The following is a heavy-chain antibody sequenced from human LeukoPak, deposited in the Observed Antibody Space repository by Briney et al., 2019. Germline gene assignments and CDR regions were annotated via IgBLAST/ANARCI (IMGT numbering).Heavy chain of an antibody. Sequence: PSETLSLTCTVSGGSISSYYWSWIRQPPGKGVEWIGYISDSGSTNYNPSLKGRVTIFADTSKNQFSLRLSSVTAADTAVYFCARPVKGYIDSYHYMDVWGKGTTVTVSS. J-gene: IGHJ6*03. CDR2: ISDSGST. CDR1: GGSISSYY. D-gene: IGHD5-18*01. V-gene: IGHV4-59*08. CDR3: ARPVKGYIDSYHYMDV.